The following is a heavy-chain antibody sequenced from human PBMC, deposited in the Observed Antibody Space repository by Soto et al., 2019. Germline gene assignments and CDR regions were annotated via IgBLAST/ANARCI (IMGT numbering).Heavy chain of an antibody. V-gene: IGHV3-33*01. J-gene: IGHJ3*02. D-gene: IGHD3-9*01. CDR3: ARDSLGLLRYFDWPNDAFDI. CDR1: GFTFSSYG. CDR2: IWYDGSNK. Sequence: QPGGSLRLSCAASGFTFSSYGMHWVRQAPGKGLEWVAVIWYDGSNKYYADSVKGRFTISRDNSKNTLYLQMNSLRAEDTAVYYCARDSLGLLRYFDWPNDAFDIWGQGTMVTVS.